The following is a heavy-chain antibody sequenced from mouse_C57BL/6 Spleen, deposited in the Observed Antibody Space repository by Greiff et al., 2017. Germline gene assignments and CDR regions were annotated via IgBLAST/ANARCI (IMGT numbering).Heavy chain of an antibody. CDR2: INPSSGYT. D-gene: IGHD3-2*02. Sequence: QVHVKQSGAELARPGASVKMSCKASGYTFTSYTMHWVKQRPGQGLAWIGYINPSSGYTKYNQKLKEKATLTADKSSSTASMQLRSRKSEDSAVYYCARGGSSGYYAMDYWGQGTSVTVSS. CDR3: ARGGSSGYYAMDY. CDR1: GYTFTSYT. J-gene: IGHJ4*01. V-gene: IGHV1-4*01.